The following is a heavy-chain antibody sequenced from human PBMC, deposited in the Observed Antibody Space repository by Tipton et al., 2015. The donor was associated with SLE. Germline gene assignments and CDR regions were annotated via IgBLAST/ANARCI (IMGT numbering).Heavy chain of an antibody. CDR1: GFTFDDYA. D-gene: IGHD7-27*01. CDR3: ARGTGEGFFFDY. CDR2: ISWNSEKI. V-gene: IGHV3-9*01. J-gene: IGHJ4*02. Sequence: SLRLSCAASGFTFDDYAMHWVRQAPGKGLEWVSGISWNSEKIAYADSVKGRFTISRDNAKNSLYLQMNSLRAEDTAVYYCARGTGEGFFFDYWGQGTLVTVSS.